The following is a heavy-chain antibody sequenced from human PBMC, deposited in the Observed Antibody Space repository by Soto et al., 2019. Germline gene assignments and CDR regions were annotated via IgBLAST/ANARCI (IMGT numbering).Heavy chain of an antibody. CDR3: ARDYYGDFSYYYYYYGMDV. V-gene: IGHV3-21*01. CDR1: GFTFSSYS. J-gene: IGHJ6*02. Sequence: GGSLRLSCAASGFTFSSYSMNWVRQAPGKGLEWVSSISSSSSYIYYADSVKGRFTISRDNAKNSLYLQMNSLRAEDTAVYYCARDYYGDFSYYYYYYGMDVWGQGTTVTVSS. CDR2: ISSSSSYI. D-gene: IGHD4-17*01.